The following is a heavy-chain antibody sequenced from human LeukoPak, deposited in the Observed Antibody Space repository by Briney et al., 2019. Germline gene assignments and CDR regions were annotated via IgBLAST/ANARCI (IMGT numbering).Heavy chain of an antibody. J-gene: IGHJ4*02. CDR3: AKGGKWDVTPFDY. D-gene: IGHD1-26*01. Sequence: GGSLRLSCAASGFTFTSYSMNWVRQAPGKGLVRVSTISGGGGSTYYADSVKGRFTISRDNSKNTLYLQVNSLRAEDTAVYYCAKGGKWDVTPFDYWGQGTLVTVSS. V-gene: IGHV3-23*01. CDR1: GFTFTSYS. CDR2: ISGGGGST.